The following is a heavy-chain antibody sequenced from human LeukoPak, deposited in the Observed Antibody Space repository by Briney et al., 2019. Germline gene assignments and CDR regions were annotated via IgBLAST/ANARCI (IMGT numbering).Heavy chain of an antibody. V-gene: IGHV3-30*02. D-gene: IGHD1-26*01. CDR2: IRYDGSNK. CDR3: ATAAVGATGIDI. J-gene: IGHJ3*02. Sequence: PGGSLRLSCAASAFTFSSYGMHWVRQAPGKGLEWVAFIRYDGSNKYYADSVKGRFTISRDNSKNTLYLQMNSLRAEDTAVYYCATAAVGATGIDIWGQGTMVTVSS. CDR1: AFTFSSYG.